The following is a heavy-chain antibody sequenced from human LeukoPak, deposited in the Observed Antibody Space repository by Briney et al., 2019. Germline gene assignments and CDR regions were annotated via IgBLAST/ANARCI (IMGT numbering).Heavy chain of an antibody. CDR3: ARSSPPRGFDP. CDR2: IYYSGST. D-gene: IGHD3-10*01. J-gene: IGHJ5*02. V-gene: IGHV4-59*08. CDR1: GGSISSYY. Sequence: SETLSLTCTVSGGSISSYYWSWIRQPPGKGLEWIGYIYYSGSTNYNPSLKSRVTISVDTSKNQFSLKLSSVTAADTAVYYCARSSPPRGFDPWGQGTLVTVSS.